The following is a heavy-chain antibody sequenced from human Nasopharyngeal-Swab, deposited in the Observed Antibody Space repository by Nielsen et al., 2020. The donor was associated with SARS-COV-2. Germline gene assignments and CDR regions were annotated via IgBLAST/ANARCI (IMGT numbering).Heavy chain of an antibody. Sequence: GSLRLSCAVYGGSFSGYYWNWIRQPPGKGLEWIGEINYSGSTNYNPSLKSRVTISVDTSKKQFSLKLSSVTAADTAVYYCASLVGGSGRSPFYHYYGMDVWGQGTTVTVSS. V-gene: IGHV4-34*01. CDR2: INYSGST. CDR1: GGSFSGYY. CDR3: ASLVGGSGRSPFYHYYGMDV. J-gene: IGHJ6*02. D-gene: IGHD3-10*01.